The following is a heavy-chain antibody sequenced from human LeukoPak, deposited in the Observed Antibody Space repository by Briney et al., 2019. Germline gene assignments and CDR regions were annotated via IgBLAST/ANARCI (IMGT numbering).Heavy chain of an antibody. Sequence: GGSLRLSCAASGFTFSSYAMHWVRQAPGKWLEWVAVISYDGSNKYYADSVKGRFTISRDNSKNPLYLQMNSLRAEDTAVYYCARDIIYYGSGSYMDVWGKGTTVTVSS. J-gene: IGHJ6*04. CDR2: ISYDGSNK. D-gene: IGHD3-10*01. V-gene: IGHV3-30*04. CDR3: ARDIIYYGSGSYMDV. CDR1: GFTFSSYA.